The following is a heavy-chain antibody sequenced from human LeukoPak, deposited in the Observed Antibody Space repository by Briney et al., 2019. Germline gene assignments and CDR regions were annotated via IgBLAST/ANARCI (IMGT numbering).Heavy chain of an antibody. D-gene: IGHD5-12*01. J-gene: IGHJ4*01. CDR3: ARDSYSGRAHFDS. CDR2: IYYSGST. CDR1: GVSISSYY. V-gene: IGHV4-59*01. Sequence: PSETLSLTCTVSGVSISSYYWSWIRQPPGKGLEWIGYIYYSGSTNYNPSLKSRVTISVDTSKNQFSLKLSSVTAADTAVYYCARDSYSGRAHFDSWGQGTLVTVSS.